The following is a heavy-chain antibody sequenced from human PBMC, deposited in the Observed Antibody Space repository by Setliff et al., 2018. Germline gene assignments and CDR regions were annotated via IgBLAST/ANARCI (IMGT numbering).Heavy chain of an antibody. J-gene: IGHJ5*02. CDR1: GDSINSGTYY. CDR2: IYTGGST. V-gene: IGHV4-61*02. Sequence: PSETLSLTCSVSGDSINSGTYYWSWFRQSAGKGLEWIGRIYTGGSTNYNPSLKSRVTISLDTSKNHFSLTLTSVTAADTAGYYCARGRGLEWLPESWFDPWGQGTLVTVSS. D-gene: IGHD3-3*01. CDR3: ARGRGLEWLPESWFDP.